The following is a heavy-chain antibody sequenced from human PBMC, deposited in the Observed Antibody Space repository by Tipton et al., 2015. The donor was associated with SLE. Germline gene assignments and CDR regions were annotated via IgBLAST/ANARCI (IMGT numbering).Heavy chain of an antibody. CDR2: ISCNSGGT. J-gene: IGHJ4*02. Sequence: QLVQSGAEVKKPGASVKVSCKASGYTFTGYYMHWVRQAPGQGLEWMGWISCNSGGTTYAQKFQGRVTMTRDTSISTAYMELSRLRSDDTAVYYCTRGGPLSGDRSVPRFDQWGQGTLVTVSS. CDR1: GYTFTGYY. CDR3: TRGGPLSGDRSVPRFDQ. D-gene: IGHD7-27*01. V-gene: IGHV1-2*02.